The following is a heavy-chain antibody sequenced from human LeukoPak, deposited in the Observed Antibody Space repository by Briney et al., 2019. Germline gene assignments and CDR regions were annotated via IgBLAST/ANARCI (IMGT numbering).Heavy chain of an antibody. CDR1: GGSISSGGYS. CDR3: ATMDSRDY. D-gene: IGHD2-2*03. CDR2: IYHSGST. J-gene: IGHJ4*02. Sequence: PSQTLSLTCAVSGGSISSGGYSWSWIRQPPGKGLEWIGYIYHSGSTYYNPSLKSRVTISVDRSKNQFSLKLSSVTAADTAVYYCATMDSRDYWGQGTLVTVSS. V-gene: IGHV4-30-2*01.